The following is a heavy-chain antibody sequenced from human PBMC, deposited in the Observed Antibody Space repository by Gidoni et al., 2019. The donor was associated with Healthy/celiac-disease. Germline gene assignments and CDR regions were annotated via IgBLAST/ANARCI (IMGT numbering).Heavy chain of an antibody. J-gene: IGHJ6*04. CDR2: IYYSGST. V-gene: IGHV4-30-4*01. D-gene: IGHD3-3*01. Sequence: QVQLQESGPGLVKPSQTLSLTCTVSVGSISSGDYSWSWIRQPPGKGLEWIGYIYYSGSTYYNPSLKSRVTISVDTSKNQFSLKLSSVTAADTAVYYCARDGRSEITIFGVSYYYGMDVWGKGTTVTVSS. CDR3: ARDGRSEITIFGVSYYYGMDV. CDR1: VGSISSGDYS.